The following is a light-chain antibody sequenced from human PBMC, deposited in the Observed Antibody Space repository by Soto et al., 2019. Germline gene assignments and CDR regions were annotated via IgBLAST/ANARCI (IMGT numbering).Light chain of an antibody. J-gene: IGKJ4*01. CDR1: QGIAPY. Sequence: DVQMTQSPSSLSAFVGDRVTITCRASQGIAPYLAWFQQKPGKVPKLLIYATPTLQSGVPSRFSGSGSGTDFTLTINSLQPEDVGTYYCPKYNSARLTFGGGTNVQLK. V-gene: IGKV1-27*01. CDR3: PKYNSARLT. CDR2: ATP.